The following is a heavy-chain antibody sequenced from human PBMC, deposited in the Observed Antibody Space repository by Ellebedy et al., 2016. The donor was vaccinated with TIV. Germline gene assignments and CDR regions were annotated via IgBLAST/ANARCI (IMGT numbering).Heavy chain of an antibody. CDR1: GFTFNIYA. V-gene: IGHV3-21*06. J-gene: IGHJ4*02. CDR3: ARGAHRTGTTSIDY. Sequence: GESLKISCSASGFTFNIYAMSWVRQAPGKGLEWVSSISSTGTFIYYADSVKGRLTISRDNAKNSLYLQMNSVGTEDTAVYYCARGAHRTGTTSIDYWGQGTLVTVSS. D-gene: IGHD1-7*01. CDR2: ISSTGTFI.